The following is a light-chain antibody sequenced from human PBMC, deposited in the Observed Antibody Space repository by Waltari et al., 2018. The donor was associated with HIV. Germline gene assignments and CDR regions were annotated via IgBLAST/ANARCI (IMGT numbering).Light chain of an antibody. CDR2: EVS. CDR1: SSDVGGSNY. J-gene: IGLJ2*01. Sequence: QSALTQPPSASGSAGQSVTISCTGTSSDVGGSNYVSWYQQHPGKAPKLMIFEVSKRPSGVPDRFSGSKSGNTASLTVSGLQAEDEADYFCSSYAGSNNWVFGGGTKLTVL. CDR3: SSYAGSNNWV. V-gene: IGLV2-8*01.